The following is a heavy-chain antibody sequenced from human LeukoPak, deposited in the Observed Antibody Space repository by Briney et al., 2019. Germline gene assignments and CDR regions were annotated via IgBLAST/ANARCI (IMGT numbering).Heavy chain of an antibody. CDR1: GFPFKNAW. V-gene: IGHV3-15*01. CDR2: IKSEAAAAAT. CDR3: ATTRGYSGYDLGY. J-gene: IGHJ4*02. D-gene: IGHD5-12*01. Sequence: PGGSLRLSCAASGFPFKNAWMSWVRQAPGKGLEWVGRIKSEAAAAATDYAAPVKGRFTISRDDSKNTVYLQMNSLKTEDTAIYFCATTRGYSGYDLGYWGQGTLVTVSS.